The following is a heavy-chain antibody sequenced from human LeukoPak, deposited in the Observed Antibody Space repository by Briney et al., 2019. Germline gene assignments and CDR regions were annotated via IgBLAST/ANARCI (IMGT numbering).Heavy chain of an antibody. CDR1: GYTFTGYY. CDR2: INPNSGGT. Sequence: ASVKVFCKASGYTFTGYYMHWVRQAPGQGLEWMGWINPNSGGTNYAQKFQGRVTMTRDTSISTAYMELSRLRSDDTAVYYCARADPVVAATDFDYWGQGTLVTVS. D-gene: IGHD2-15*01. CDR3: ARADPVVAATDFDY. J-gene: IGHJ4*02. V-gene: IGHV1-2*02.